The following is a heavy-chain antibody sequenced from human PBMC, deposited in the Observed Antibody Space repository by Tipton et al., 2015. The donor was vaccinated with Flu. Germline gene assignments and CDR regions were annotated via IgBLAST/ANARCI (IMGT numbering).Heavy chain of an antibody. Sequence: TLSLTCTVSGGSISSGGYYWSWIRQHPGKGLEWIGYIYYSGSTYYNPSLKSRVTISVDTSKNQFSLKLSSVTAADTAVYYCARVRVTMVRGVDYWGHGTLVTVSS. D-gene: IGHD3-10*01. V-gene: IGHV4-31*03. CDR3: ARVRVTMVRGVDY. CDR2: IYYSGST. CDR1: GGSISSGGYY. J-gene: IGHJ4*01.